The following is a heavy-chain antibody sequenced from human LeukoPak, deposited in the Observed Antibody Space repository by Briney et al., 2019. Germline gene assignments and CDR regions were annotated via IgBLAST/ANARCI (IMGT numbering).Heavy chain of an antibody. CDR3: ARKCSSTSPHLVWWFDP. D-gene: IGHD2-2*01. CDR2: IYYSGST. J-gene: IGHJ5*02. Sequence: SQTLSLTCTVSGDSINNGDYYWGWIRQPPGKGLEWIGYIYYSGSTYYNPSLKSRVTISVDTSKNQFSLKLSSVTAADTAVYYCARKCSSTSPHLVWWFDPWGQGTLVTVSS. CDR1: GDSINNGDYY. V-gene: IGHV4-30-4*08.